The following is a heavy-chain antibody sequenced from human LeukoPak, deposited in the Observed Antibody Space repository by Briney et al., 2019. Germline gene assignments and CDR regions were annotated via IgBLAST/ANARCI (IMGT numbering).Heavy chain of an antibody. V-gene: IGHV6-1*01. D-gene: IGHD5-18*01. CDR1: GDSVSSNSAA. J-gene: IGHJ4*02. CDR2: TYYRSRWYN. CDR3: AVGYGYLLR. Sequence: SQTLSHTCAISGDSVSSNSAASTWIRQSPSRGLEWLGRTYYRSRWYNGYAPSVKSRITINPDTSKNQFSLQLTSVTPEDTAVYYCAVGYGYLLRWGQGILVTVSS.